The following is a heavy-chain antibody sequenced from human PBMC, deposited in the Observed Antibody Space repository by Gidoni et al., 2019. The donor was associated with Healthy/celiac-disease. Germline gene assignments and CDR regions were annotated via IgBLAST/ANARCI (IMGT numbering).Heavy chain of an antibody. CDR2: IFSNDEK. Sequence: QVTLKESGPVLVKPTETLTLPCTVSGFSLSNARMGVSWIRQPPGKALEWLAHIFSNDEKSYSTSLKSRLTISKDTSKSQVVLTMTNMDPVDTATYYCARIREYGSGSYFPYSWFDPWGQGTLVTVSS. V-gene: IGHV2-26*01. J-gene: IGHJ5*02. CDR3: ARIREYGSGSYFPYSWFDP. D-gene: IGHD3-10*01. CDR1: GFSLSNARMG.